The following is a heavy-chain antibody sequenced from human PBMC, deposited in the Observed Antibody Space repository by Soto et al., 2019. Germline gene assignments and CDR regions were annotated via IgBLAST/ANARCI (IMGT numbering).Heavy chain of an antibody. CDR3: ASLRRDGYNLSY. J-gene: IGHJ4*02. D-gene: IGHD5-12*01. Sequence: TLSLTCTVSRGSISSGGYYWSWIRQHPGKGLEWIGYIYYSGSTYYNPSLKSRVTISVDTSKNQFSLKLSSVTAADTAVYYCASLRRDGYNLSYWGQGTLVTVSS. CDR2: IYYSGST. V-gene: IGHV4-31*03. CDR1: RGSISSGGYY.